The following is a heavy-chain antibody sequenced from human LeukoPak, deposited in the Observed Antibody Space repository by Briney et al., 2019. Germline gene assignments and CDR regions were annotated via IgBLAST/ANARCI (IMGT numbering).Heavy chain of an antibody. CDR3: ARQYCSSTSCALRY. V-gene: IGHV1-69*04. D-gene: IGHD2-2*01. J-gene: IGHJ4*02. CDR2: IIPILGIA. CDR1: GGTFSSYA. Sequence: GASVKVSCKASGGTFSSYAISWVRQAPGQGLEWMGRIIPILGIANYAQKFQGRVTITADKSMSTAYMELSSLRSEDTAVYYCARQYCSSTSCALRYWGQGTLVTVSS.